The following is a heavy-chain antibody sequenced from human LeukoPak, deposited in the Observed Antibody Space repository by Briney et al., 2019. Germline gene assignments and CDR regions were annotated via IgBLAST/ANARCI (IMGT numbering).Heavy chain of an antibody. V-gene: IGHV3-30-3*01. D-gene: IGHD1-26*01. Sequence: SGGSLRLSCAASGFTFSSYAMHWVRQAPGKGLEWVAVISYDGSNKYYADSVKGRFTISRDNSKNTLYLQMNSLRAEDTAVYYCARDLMGADYWGQGTLVTVSS. CDR1: GFTFSSYA. CDR2: ISYDGSNK. CDR3: ARDLMGADY. J-gene: IGHJ4*02.